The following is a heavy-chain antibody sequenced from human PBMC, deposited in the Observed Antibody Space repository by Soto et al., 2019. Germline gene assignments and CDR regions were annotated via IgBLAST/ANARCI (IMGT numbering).Heavy chain of an antibody. J-gene: IGHJ6*02. CDR3: ARGRGLGLTSLFGYYYGMDV. D-gene: IGHD3-10*01. CDR1: GYTFTSYG. Sequence: GASVKVSCKASGYTFTSYGISWVRQAPGQGLEWTGWISAYNGNTNYAQKLQGRVTMTTDTSTSTAYMELRSLRSDDTAVYYCARGRGLGLTSLFGYYYGMDVWGQGTTVTVSS. CDR2: ISAYNGNT. V-gene: IGHV1-18*01.